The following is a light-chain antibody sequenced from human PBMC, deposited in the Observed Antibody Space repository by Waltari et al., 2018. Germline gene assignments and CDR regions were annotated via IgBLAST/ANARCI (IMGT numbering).Light chain of an antibody. Sequence: QSALTQPASVSGSLGQSITISCTGTSSDIGFYNYFSWYQQHPGKAPKLIIYDVLKWPSGVSSRFSGSKSGNTASLTISGLQAEDEADYYCNSYTGYYTWVFGGGTKLTVL. J-gene: IGLJ3*02. V-gene: IGLV2-14*01. CDR1: SSDIGFYNY. CDR2: DVL. CDR3: NSYTGYYTWV.